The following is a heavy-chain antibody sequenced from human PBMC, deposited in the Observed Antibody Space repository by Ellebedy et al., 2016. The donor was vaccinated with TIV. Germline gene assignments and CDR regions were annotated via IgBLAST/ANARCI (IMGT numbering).Heavy chain of an antibody. Sequence: AASVKVSCKASGYTFTDYGISWARQAPGQGLEWMGWISAYNGNTNYAQKYQGRVTMTTDTSTSTAYMDLRSLRSDDTAVYYCARSPRGGYCSDFNCYPQDYWGQGTLVTVSS. D-gene: IGHD2-15*01. CDR1: GYTFTDYG. CDR2: ISAYNGNT. J-gene: IGHJ4*02. V-gene: IGHV1-18*01. CDR3: ARSPRGGYCSDFNCYPQDY.